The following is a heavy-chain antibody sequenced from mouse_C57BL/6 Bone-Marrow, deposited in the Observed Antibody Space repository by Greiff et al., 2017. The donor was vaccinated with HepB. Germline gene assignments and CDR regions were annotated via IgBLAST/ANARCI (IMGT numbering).Heavy chain of an antibody. Sequence: EVKLMESGGGLVKPGGSLKLSCAASGFTFSDYGMHWVRQAPEKGLEWVAYISSGSSTIYYADTVKGRFTISRDNAKNTLFLQMTSLRSEDTAMYYCAREGINTTVVEYYDVWGTGTTVTVSS. CDR1: GFTFSDYG. J-gene: IGHJ1*03. CDR3: AREGINTTVVEYYDV. D-gene: IGHD1-1*01. V-gene: IGHV5-17*01. CDR2: ISSGSSTI.